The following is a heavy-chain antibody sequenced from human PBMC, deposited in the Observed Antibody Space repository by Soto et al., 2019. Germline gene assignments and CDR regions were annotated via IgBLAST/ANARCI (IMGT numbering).Heavy chain of an antibody. J-gene: IGHJ4*02. CDR1: GFIFSSYA. Sequence: GGSLRLSCAASGFIFSSYAMSWVRQAPGKGLEWVSAISGSGGSTYYADSVKSRLTISKDTSKNQVVLTMTNMDPVDTATYYCAHGERMATITYFDYWGQGTLVTVSS. CDR3: AHGERMATITYFDY. D-gene: IGHD3-10*01. CDR2: ISGSGGST. V-gene: IGHV3-23*01.